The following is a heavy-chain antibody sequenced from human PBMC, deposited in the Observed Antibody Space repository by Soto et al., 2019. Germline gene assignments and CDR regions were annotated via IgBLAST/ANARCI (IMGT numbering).Heavy chain of an antibody. J-gene: IGHJ3*02. CDR2: ISAYNGNT. V-gene: IGHV1-18*03. Sequence: QVQLVQSGAEVKKPGASVKVSCKASGYTFTSYGISWVRQAPGQRLEWMGWISAYNGNTNYAQKLQGTVTMTTDTPTSTAYMELRSLRSDDMAVYYCARDVLRSTMIGGAFDIWGQGTMGTVSS. D-gene: IGHD3-22*01. CDR1: GYTFTSYG. CDR3: ARDVLRSTMIGGAFDI.